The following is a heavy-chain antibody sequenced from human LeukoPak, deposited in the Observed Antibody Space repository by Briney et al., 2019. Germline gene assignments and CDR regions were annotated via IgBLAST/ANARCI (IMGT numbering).Heavy chain of an antibody. CDR1: GGSFSGYY. D-gene: IGHD3-10*01. CDR2: INHSGST. V-gene: IGHV4-34*01. CDR3: ARGRDWVRGTPFDY. J-gene: IGHJ4*02. Sequence: PSETLSLTCAVYGGSFSGYYWSWIRQPPGKGLEWIGEINHSGSTNYNPSLKSRVTISVDTSKNQFSLKLSSVTAADTAVYYCARGRDWVRGTPFDYWGQGTLVTVSS.